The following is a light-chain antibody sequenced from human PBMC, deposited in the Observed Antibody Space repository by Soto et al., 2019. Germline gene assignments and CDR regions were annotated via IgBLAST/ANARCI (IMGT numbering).Light chain of an antibody. CDR2: AAS. J-gene: IGKJ1*01. Sequence: AIQMTQSPSSLSASVGDRVTIPCRASQGIRNDLGWYQQKPGRPPKLLISAASSLQSGVPSRFSGSGSGTDFTLTISSLQPEDFATYYCLQDYDSPRTFGQGTKVDIK. CDR1: QGIRND. V-gene: IGKV1-6*01. CDR3: LQDYDSPRT.